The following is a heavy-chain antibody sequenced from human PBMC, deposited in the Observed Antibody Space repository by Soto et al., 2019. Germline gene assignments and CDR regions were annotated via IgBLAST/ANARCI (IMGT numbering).Heavy chain of an antibody. CDR2: ISVHNGNT. J-gene: IGHJ4*02. CDR1: GYTFTSYG. Sequence: QVHLVQSGAEVKKPGASVKVSCKGSGYTFTSYGITWVRQAPGQGLEGMGWISVHNGNTNYAQRLQGRVTVTRDTSTSTAYMELRSLRSDDTAVYYCARGRYGDYWGQGALVTVSS. CDR3: ARGRYGDY. V-gene: IGHV1-18*01. D-gene: IGHD1-1*01.